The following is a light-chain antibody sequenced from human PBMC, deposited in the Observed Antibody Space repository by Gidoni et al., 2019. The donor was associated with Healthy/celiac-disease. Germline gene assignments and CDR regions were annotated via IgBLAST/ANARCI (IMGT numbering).Light chain of an antibody. CDR2: WAS. CDR3: QQYYSTPQT. V-gene: IGKV4-1*01. Sequence: DIVMTQSQDSRAVSLGERATINCKSSQSVLYSSNNKNYLAWYQKKPGQPPKLLIYWASTRESGVPDRFSGSGSGTDFTLTISSLQAEDVAVYYCQQYYSTPQTFGQGTKVEIK. J-gene: IGKJ1*01. CDR1: QSVLYSSNNKNY.